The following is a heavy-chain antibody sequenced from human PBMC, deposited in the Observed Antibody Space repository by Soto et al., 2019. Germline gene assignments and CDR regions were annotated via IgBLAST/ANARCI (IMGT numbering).Heavy chain of an antibody. V-gene: IGHV1-18*01. D-gene: IGHD3-3*01. J-gene: IGHJ4*02. CDR1: GYSFTTYG. Sequence: ASVKVSCKASGYSFTTYGLNWVRQAPGEGLEWMGWISAYNGNTKYAQKFQDRVTVTADTSTSTAYMELRSLTSDDTAVYYCARGYYDSSTDYDHWGQGTLVTVSS. CDR3: ARGYYDSSTDYDH. CDR2: ISAYNGNT.